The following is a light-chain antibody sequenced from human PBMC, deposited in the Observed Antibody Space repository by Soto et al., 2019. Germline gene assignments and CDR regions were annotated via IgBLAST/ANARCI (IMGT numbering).Light chain of an antibody. Sequence: DIQMTQSPSTLSASVGDRVTITCRASQSISSWLAWYQQKPGKAPKFLIYHASKLAKGVTSRFSGSGSGTDFSFIITSLQREDLATYYCQQYYGPPPLTLGQATRLEI. CDR1: QSISSW. CDR3: QQYYGPPPLT. J-gene: IGKJ5*01. V-gene: IGKV1-5*01. CDR2: HAS.